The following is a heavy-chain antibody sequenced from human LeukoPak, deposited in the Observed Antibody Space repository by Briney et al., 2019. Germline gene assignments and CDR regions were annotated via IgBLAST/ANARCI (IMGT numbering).Heavy chain of an antibody. CDR3: AQTLSGSYYFDAFDI. J-gene: IGHJ3*02. CDR2: IKQDGSEK. Sequence: GGSLRLSCAASGFTFSSYWMSWVRQAPGKGLEWVANIKQDGSEKYYVDSVKGRFTISRDNAKNSLYLQMNSLRVEDTAVYYCAQTLSGSYYFDAFDIWGQGTLVTVSS. CDR1: GFTFSSYW. V-gene: IGHV3-7*01. D-gene: IGHD1-26*01.